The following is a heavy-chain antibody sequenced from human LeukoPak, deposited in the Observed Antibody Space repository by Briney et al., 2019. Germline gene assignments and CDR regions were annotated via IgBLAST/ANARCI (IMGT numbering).Heavy chain of an antibody. Sequence: QPGRALRLSCTASGFNFGDSAMSWFRQAPGKGLEWVCFIRSKAYGGATEYAASVKGRFTISRDDSKNIAYLQMNSLKIEDTAVYYCTSHYDSSGYFPDHWGQGTLVTVSS. D-gene: IGHD3-22*01. V-gene: IGHV3-49*03. CDR3: TSHYDSSGYFPDH. CDR2: IRSKAYGGAT. J-gene: IGHJ5*02. CDR1: GFNFGDSA.